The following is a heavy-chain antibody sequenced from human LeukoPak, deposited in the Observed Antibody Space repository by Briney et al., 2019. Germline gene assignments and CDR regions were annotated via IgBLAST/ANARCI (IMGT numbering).Heavy chain of an antibody. CDR1: GFTFSSYG. V-gene: IGHV3-23*01. J-gene: IGHJ4*02. Sequence: PGGTLRLSCAASGFTFSSYGMIWVRQAPGKGLEWVSAISGRGDSTYYADSVKGRFTISRDNSKSTLYLQMNSLRGEDTAIYYCAKDPCYGGHLVNFWGQGTLVTVSS. CDR3: AKDPCYGGHLVNF. D-gene: IGHD4-23*01. CDR2: ISGRGDST.